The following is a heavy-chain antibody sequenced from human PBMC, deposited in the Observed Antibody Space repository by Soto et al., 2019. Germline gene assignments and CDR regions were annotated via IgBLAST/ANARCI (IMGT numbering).Heavy chain of an antibody. CDR1: GYTFTSYG. V-gene: IGHV1-18*01. D-gene: IGHD6-13*01. J-gene: IGHJ4*02. CDR3: ARDLAAGNCDY. CDR2: ISAYNGNT. Sequence: QVQLVQSGAEVKKPGASVKVSCKASGYTFTSYGISWVRQAPGQGLGWMGWISAYNGNTNYAQTLQGRFTMTTDTATSTAYLELRSLRSDDTAVYYCARDLAAGNCDYWGQGTLVTVSS.